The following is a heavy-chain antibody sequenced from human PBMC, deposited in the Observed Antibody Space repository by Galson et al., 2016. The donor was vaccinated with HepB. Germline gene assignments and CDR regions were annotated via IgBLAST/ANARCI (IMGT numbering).Heavy chain of an antibody. V-gene: IGHV3-23*01. D-gene: IGHD3-10*01. CDR1: GFTFGRFT. Sequence: SLRLSCAGSGFTFGRFTMTWFRQAPGKGLEWVSAISGDRSYIYYADSVQGRFTISRDNARNILYLQMDGLRNEDTALYFCAKSLFRGARDFWGQGTLVTVSS. CDR2: ISGDRSYI. J-gene: IGHJ4*02. CDR3: AKSLFRGARDF.